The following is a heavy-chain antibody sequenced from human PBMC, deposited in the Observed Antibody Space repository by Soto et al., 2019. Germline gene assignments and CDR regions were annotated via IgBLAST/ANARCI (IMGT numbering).Heavy chain of an antibody. CDR1: GFTFSSYS. V-gene: IGHV3-21*01. J-gene: IGHJ4*02. CDR2: ISSSSSYI. Sequence: EVQLVESGGGLVEPGGSLRLSCAASGFTFSSYSMNWVRQAPGKGLEWVSSISSSSSYIYYADSVKGRFTISRDNAKNSLYLQMNSLRAEDTAVYYCARGGGGYYDSPFGYYFDYWGQGTLVTVSS. CDR3: ARGGGGYYDSPFGYYFDY. D-gene: IGHD3-3*01.